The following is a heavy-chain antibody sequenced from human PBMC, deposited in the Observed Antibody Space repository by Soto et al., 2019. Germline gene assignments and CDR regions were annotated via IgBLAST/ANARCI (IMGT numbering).Heavy chain of an antibody. V-gene: IGHV3-23*01. CDR2: ISGSGGST. Sequence: GESLKISCAASGFTFSSYAMSWVRQAPGKGLEWVSAISGSGGSTYYADSVKGRFTISRDNSKNTLYLQMNSLRAEDTAVYYCAKPRTADLPVYSYYMDVWGKGTTVTVSS. D-gene: IGHD6-13*01. CDR1: GFTFSSYA. CDR3: AKPRTADLPVYSYYMDV. J-gene: IGHJ6*03.